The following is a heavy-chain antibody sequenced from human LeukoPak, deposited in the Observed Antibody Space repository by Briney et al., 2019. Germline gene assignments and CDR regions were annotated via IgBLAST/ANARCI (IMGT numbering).Heavy chain of an antibody. Sequence: GGSLRLSCAASGFTFSSYAMSWVRQAPGMGLEWVSAISGSGGSTYYADSVKGRFTISRDNSKNTLYLQMNRLRAEDTAVYYCAKDRSITIFGVVITDDAFDIWGQGTMVTVSS. D-gene: IGHD3-3*01. J-gene: IGHJ3*02. CDR1: GFTFSSYA. CDR2: ISGSGGST. V-gene: IGHV3-23*01. CDR3: AKDRSITIFGVVITDDAFDI.